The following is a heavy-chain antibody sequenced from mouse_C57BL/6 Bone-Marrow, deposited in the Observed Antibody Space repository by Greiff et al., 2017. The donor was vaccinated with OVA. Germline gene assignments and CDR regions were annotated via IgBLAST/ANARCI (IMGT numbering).Heavy chain of an antibody. CDR1: GYTFTSYG. CDR2: IYPRSGNT. CDR3: AREDYYGSSHWYFDV. J-gene: IGHJ1*03. V-gene: IGHV1-81*01. Sequence: VQVVESGAELARPGASVKLSCKASGYTFTSYGISWVKQRTGQGLEWIGEIYPRSGNTYYNEKFKGKATLTADKSSSTAYMELRSLTSEDSAVYFCAREDYYGSSHWYFDVGGTATTVTVSS. D-gene: IGHD1-1*01.